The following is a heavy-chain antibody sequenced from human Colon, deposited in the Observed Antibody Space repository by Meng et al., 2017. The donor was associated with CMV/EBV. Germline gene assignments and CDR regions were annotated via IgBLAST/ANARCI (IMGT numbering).Heavy chain of an antibody. D-gene: IGHD1-14*01. CDR2: ISNSGSST. CDR1: GFSFSTYA. CDR3: ARDRGILCGNNICPGEHFYALDV. V-gene: IGHV3-30*03. J-gene: IGHJ6*02. Sequence: SLKISCAASGFSFSTYAMHWVRQAPGRGLEWVAVISNSGSSTYYVDSVKGRFTISRDNSKNIIDLQMRGLRVEDTAVYFCARDRGILCGNNICPGEHFYALDVWGQGTTVTVSS.